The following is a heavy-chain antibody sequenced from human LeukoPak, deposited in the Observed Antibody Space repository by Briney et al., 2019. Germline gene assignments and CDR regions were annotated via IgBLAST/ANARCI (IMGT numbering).Heavy chain of an antibody. J-gene: IGHJ6*03. V-gene: IGHV4-34*01. CDR2: VNQSGNT. D-gene: IGHD3-3*01. CDR1: GGSFSGFY. CDR3: ARVRHAPLEYGYYMDV. Sequence: SETLSLTCAVDGGSFSGFYWSWICQTAGKGLEWSGEVNQSGNTNYNPSLTDYNPSLKSRVSISVDTSKKQLSLKLSSVTAADTGVYYCARVRHAPLEYGYYMDVWGKGTTVTVSS.